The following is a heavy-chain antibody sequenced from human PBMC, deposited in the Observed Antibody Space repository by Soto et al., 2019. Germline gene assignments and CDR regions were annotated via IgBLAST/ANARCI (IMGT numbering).Heavy chain of an antibody. CDR1: GGTFSSYT. Sequence: QVQLVQSGAEVKKPGSSVKVSCKASGGTFSSYTISWVRQAPGQGLEWMGRIIPILGIANYANKFQGRVTITADKYTSTAYMELGSRRSEDTAVYYCARVPPARRGTEGGGYWGQGTLVTVSS. D-gene: IGHD2-15*01. CDR2: IIPILGIA. CDR3: ARVPPARRGTEGGGY. V-gene: IGHV1-69*02. J-gene: IGHJ4*02.